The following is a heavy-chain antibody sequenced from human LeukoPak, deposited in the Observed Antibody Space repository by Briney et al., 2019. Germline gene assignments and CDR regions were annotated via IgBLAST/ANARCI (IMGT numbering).Heavy chain of an antibody. CDR3: AKDYYGSGRPFDI. V-gene: IGHV3-30*18. Sequence: GRSLRLSCAASGFTFSSYGMHWVRQAPGKGLEWAAVISYDGSNKYYADSVKGRFTISRDNSKNTLYLQMSSLRAEDTAVYYCAKDYYGSGRPFDIWGQGTMVTVSS. CDR2: ISYDGSNK. D-gene: IGHD3-10*01. J-gene: IGHJ3*02. CDR1: GFTFSSYG.